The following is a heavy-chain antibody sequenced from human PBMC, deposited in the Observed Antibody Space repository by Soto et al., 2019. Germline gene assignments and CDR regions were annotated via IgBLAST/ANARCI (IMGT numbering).Heavy chain of an antibody. CDR2: ISPSSGHI. J-gene: IGHJ6*02. Sequence: EVQLVESGGGLVKPGGSLRLSCAVSGFTFSSCTMNWVRQAPGKGLEWVSSISPSSGHIYYADSVKGRFTISRDNAKNSRFWQMNGLGGEDTAVYYCSGCSGGACHKNYGMDVWGQGTRVTVSS. CDR3: SGCSGGACHKNYGMDV. CDR1: GFTFSSCT. V-gene: IGHV3-21*06. D-gene: IGHD2-15*01.